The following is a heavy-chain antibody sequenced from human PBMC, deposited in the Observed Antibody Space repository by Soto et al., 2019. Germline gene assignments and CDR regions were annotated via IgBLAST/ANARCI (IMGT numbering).Heavy chain of an antibody. Sequence: SETLSLTCTVSGGSISSSSYYWGWIRQPPGKGLEWIGSIYYSGSTYYNPSLKSRVTISVDTSKNQFSLKLSSVTAADTAAYYCARLGGSGSYYKADNWFDPWGQGTLVTVS. CDR3: ARLGGSGSYYKADNWFDP. D-gene: IGHD3-10*01. V-gene: IGHV4-39*01. CDR1: GGSISSSSYY. J-gene: IGHJ5*02. CDR2: IYYSGST.